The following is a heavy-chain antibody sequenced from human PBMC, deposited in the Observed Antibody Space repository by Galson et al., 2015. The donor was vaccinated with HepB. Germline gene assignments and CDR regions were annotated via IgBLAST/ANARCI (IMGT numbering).Heavy chain of an antibody. V-gene: IGHV1-69*02. CDR1: GGTFSSYT. CDR3: ARSTCGGDCYFEADGGY. CDR2: IIPILGIA. Sequence: SVKVSCKASGGTFSSYTISWVRQAPGQGLEWMGRIIPILGIANYAQKFQGRVTITADKSTSTAYMELSSLKASDTAMYYCARSTCGGDCYFEADGGYWGQGTLVTVSS. J-gene: IGHJ4*02. D-gene: IGHD2-21*01.